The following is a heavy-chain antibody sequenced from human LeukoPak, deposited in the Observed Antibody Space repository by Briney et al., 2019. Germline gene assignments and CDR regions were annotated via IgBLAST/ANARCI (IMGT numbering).Heavy chain of an antibody. CDR1: GFMFSSNW. D-gene: IGHD4-17*01. V-gene: IGHV3-7*01. CDR3: ARDLQDGVPTGY. Sequence: GSLRLSCAASGFMFSSNWMSWVRLAPGKGLEWVANIKKDGSEKYYVESLEGRFAISRDNVKNSLYLQMNSLRAEDTAVYYCARDLQDGVPTGYWGQGTLVIVS. CDR2: IKKDGSEK. J-gene: IGHJ4*02.